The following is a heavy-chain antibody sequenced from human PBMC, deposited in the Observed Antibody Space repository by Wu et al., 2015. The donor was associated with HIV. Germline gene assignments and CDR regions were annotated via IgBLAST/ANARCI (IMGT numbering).Heavy chain of an antibody. CDR1: GYTFTGYY. Sequence: QVHLVQSGTEMKKSRASMKVSCKTSGYTFTGYYIHWVRQAPGQGLEWMGWINPDSGDTKFAQTFKDRVTMTRDTSTTTVNLVLASLRYNDTATYYCARDWQYQVTFGDFYMDIWGNGTTVIVS. V-gene: IGHV1-2*02. CDR3: ARDWQYQVTFGDFYMDI. D-gene: IGHD3-3*01. CDR2: INPDSGDT. J-gene: IGHJ6*03.